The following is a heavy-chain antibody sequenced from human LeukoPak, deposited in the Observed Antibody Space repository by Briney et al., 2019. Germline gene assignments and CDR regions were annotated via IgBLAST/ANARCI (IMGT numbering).Heavy chain of an antibody. CDR1: GFTFSSYS. J-gene: IGHJ4*02. CDR2: ISSSSSYI. CDR3: AKDFRRADYYDSSGYYRMIDY. D-gene: IGHD3-22*01. V-gene: IGHV3-21*01. Sequence: GGSLRLSCAASGFTFSSYSMNWVRQAPGKGLEWVSSISSSSSYIYYADSVKGRFTISRDNSKNTLFLQMNSLRAEDTAVYFCAKDFRRADYYDSSGYYRMIDYWGQGTLVTVSS.